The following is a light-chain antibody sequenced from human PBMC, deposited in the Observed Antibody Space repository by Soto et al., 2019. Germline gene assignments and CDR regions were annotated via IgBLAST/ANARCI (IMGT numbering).Light chain of an antibody. V-gene: IGLV1-44*01. Sequence: QSVLTQPPSASGTPGQRVTISCSGSDSNIGRNTVNWYQHLPGTAPKLVIFSHNKRPSGVPDRFSDSTSGTSASLAISDLQSEDEGYYYCASGDASRTGVVFGGGTKLTVL. CDR1: DSNIGRNT. CDR3: ASGDASRTGVV. J-gene: IGLJ3*02. CDR2: SHN.